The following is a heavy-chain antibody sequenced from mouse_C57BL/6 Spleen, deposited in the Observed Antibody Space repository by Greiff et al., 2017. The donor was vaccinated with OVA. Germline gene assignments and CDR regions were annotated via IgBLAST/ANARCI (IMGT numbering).Heavy chain of an antibody. V-gene: IGHV1-53*01. J-gene: IGHJ4*01. D-gene: IGHD1-1*01. CDR3: ARWGTKVVADYAMDY. CDR1: GYTFTSYW. Sequence: LVESGTELVKPGASVKLSCKASGYTFTSYWMHWVKQRPGQGLEWIGNINPSNGGTNYNEKFKSKATLTVDKSSSTAYMQLSSLTSEDSAVYYCARWGTKVVADYAMDYWGQGTSVTVSS. CDR2: INPSNGGT.